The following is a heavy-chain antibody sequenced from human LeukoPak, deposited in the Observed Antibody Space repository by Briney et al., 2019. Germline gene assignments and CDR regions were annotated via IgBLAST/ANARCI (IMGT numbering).Heavy chain of an antibody. CDR1: GFTFSDYY. D-gene: IGHD3-9*01. CDR3: ARHRRFYYDILTGYYPFDY. CDR2: ISSSGSTI. Sequence: PGGSLRLSCAASGFTFSDYYMSWIRQAPGKGLEWVSYISSSGSTIYYADSVKGRFTISRDNAKNSLYLQMNSLRAEDTAVYYCARHRRFYYDILTGYYPFDYWGQGTLVTVSS. V-gene: IGHV3-11*01. J-gene: IGHJ4*02.